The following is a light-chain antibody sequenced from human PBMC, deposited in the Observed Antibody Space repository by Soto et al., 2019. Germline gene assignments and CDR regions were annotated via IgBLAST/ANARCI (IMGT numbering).Light chain of an antibody. CDR2: GAS. CDR1: QSVTSNY. J-gene: IGKJ2*02. CDR3: QQYSSSST. V-gene: IGKV3-20*01. Sequence: EIVLTQSPGTLSLSPGERATLSCRASQSVTSNYLAWYQQKPGQAPRLLIFGASGRSTSVPDRFSGSGSGTDFTLTISRLEPEGFAVYYCQQYSSSSTFGQGTRLEIK.